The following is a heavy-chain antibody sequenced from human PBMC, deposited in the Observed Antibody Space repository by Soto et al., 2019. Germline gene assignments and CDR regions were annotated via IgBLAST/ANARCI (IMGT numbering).Heavy chain of an antibody. CDR1: GGSISSYY. CDR3: ARDLTHSSSSATKAEYCGGDCYPGEGWFDP. V-gene: IGHV4-59*01. J-gene: IGHJ5*02. D-gene: IGHD2-21*02. Sequence: SETLSLTCTVSGGSISSYYWSWIRQPPGKGLEWIGYIYYSGSTNYNPSLKSRVTISVDTSKNQFSLKLSSVTAADTAVYYCARDLTHSSSSATKAEYCGGDCYPGEGWFDPWGQGTLVTVSS. CDR2: IYYSGST.